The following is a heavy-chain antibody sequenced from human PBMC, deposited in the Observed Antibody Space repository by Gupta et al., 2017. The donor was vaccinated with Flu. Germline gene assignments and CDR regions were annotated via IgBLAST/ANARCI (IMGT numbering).Heavy chain of an antibody. CDR3: ARMPHYYYGSGSSAPFDY. V-gene: IGHV2-70*13. D-gene: IGHD3-10*01. Sequence: QVTLRASGPALVKPTQTLTLTCAFSGFSLSSNGMCVSRIRQPPGKALEWLALIDWDDEKYYNTSLKTRLTISKDTSKNQVVLTMTKMEPGDTATYYCARMPHYYYGSGSSAPFDYWGQGTLVTVSS. CDR2: IDWDDEK. CDR1: GFSLSSNGMC. J-gene: IGHJ4*02.